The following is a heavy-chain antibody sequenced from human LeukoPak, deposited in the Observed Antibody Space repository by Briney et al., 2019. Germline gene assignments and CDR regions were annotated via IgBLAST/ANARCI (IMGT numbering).Heavy chain of an antibody. Sequence: PGGSLRLSCAASGFTFSSYAMSWVRQAPGKGLEWVSAISGSGGSTYYADSVKGRFTISRDNSKNTLYLQMNSLRAEDTAVYYCAKGGTGSGSYYKNYYYCYYYMDVWGKGTTVTVPS. V-gene: IGHV3-23*01. CDR3: AKGGTGSGSYYKNYYYCYYYMDV. J-gene: IGHJ6*03. CDR1: GFTFSSYA. D-gene: IGHD3-10*01. CDR2: ISGSGGST.